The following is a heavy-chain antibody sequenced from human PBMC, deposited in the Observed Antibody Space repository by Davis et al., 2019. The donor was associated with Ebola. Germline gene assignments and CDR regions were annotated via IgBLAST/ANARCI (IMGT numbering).Heavy chain of an antibody. CDR1: GFTFSDYY. V-gene: IGHV3-11*04. J-gene: IGHJ5*01. CDR3: ARDPTNYGSEDYFAYNWFDS. CDR2: ISSSGTTI. D-gene: IGHD3-10*01. Sequence: GESLKISCAASGFTFSDYYMSWIRQAPGEGLEWLSYISSSGTTIIYADSVKGRFTISSDNSKNTLYLEMDILRPEDTAVYYCARDPTNYGSEDYFAYNWFDSWGQGTLVTVSS.